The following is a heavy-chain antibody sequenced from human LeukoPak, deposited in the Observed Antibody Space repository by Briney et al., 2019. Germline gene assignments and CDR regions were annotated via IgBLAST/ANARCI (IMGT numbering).Heavy chain of an antibody. D-gene: IGHD3-10*01. Sequence: SETLSLTCTVSRGSISSSSYYWGWIRQPPGKGLEWIGSIYYSGSTYYNPSLKSRVTISVDTSKNQFSLKLSSVTAADTAVYYCARRAYGSGSLDFDYWGQGTLVTVSS. CDR2: IYYSGST. V-gene: IGHV4-39*01. CDR1: RGSISSSSYY. CDR3: ARRAYGSGSLDFDY. J-gene: IGHJ4*02.